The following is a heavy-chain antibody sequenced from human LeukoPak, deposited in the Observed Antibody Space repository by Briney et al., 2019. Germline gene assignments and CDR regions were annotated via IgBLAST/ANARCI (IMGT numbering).Heavy chain of an antibody. D-gene: IGHD2-2*01. J-gene: IGHJ4*02. V-gene: IGHV3-30-3*01. CDR2: ISYDGSDK. Sequence: GGSLRLSCAASGFTFSRNWMTWVRQAPGKGLEWVAVISYDGSDKYSADSVKGRFTISRDNSKNTLYLQMNSLRPEDTAVYYCARDSPTKYCSSTSCYRVDFDYWGQGTLVTVSS. CDR3: ARDSPTKYCSSTSCYRVDFDY. CDR1: GFTFSRNW.